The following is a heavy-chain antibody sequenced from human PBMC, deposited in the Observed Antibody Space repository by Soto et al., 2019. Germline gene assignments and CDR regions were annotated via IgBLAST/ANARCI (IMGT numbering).Heavy chain of an antibody. CDR3: ASGDGDYGDLYDAFGI. CDR2: ISAYNGNT. Sequence: QVQLVQSGAEVKKPGASVKVSCKASGYTFTSYGISWVRQAPGQGLEWMGWISAYNGNTNYAQKLQGRVTMTTDTSTSTACVELRSLRSVAAAVYYCASGDGDYGDLYDAFGIWGQGTMVTVSS. V-gene: IGHV1-18*01. D-gene: IGHD4-17*01. J-gene: IGHJ3*02. CDR1: GYTFTSYG.